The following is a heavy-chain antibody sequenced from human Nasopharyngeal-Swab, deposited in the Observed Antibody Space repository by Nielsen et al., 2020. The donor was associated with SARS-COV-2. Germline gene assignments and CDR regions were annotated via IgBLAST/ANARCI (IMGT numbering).Heavy chain of an antibody. J-gene: IGHJ6*03. V-gene: IGHV4-39*01. Sequence: SETLSLTCTVSGGSISSSSYYWGWIRQPPGKGLEWIGSIYYSGSTYYNPSLKSRVTISVDTSKNQFSLELSSVTAADTAVYYCARCIVVVPAAIRGTDYYYMDVWGKGTTVTVSS. CDR3: ARCIVVVPAAIRGTDYYYMDV. D-gene: IGHD2-2*01. CDR2: IYYSGST. CDR1: GGSISSSSYY.